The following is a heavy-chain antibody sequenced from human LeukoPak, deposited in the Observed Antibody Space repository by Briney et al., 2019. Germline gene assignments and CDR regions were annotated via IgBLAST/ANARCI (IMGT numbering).Heavy chain of an antibody. CDR1: GGSISSYY. J-gene: IGHJ4*02. Sequence: PSETLSLTCTVSGGSISSYYWSWIRQPPGKGPEWIGYIYYSGSTNYNPSLKSRVTISVDTSKNQFSLKLSSVTAADTAVYYCARARRVQLWFPDYWGQGTLVTVSS. CDR3: ARARRVQLWFPDY. D-gene: IGHD5-18*01. V-gene: IGHV4-59*01. CDR2: IYYSGST.